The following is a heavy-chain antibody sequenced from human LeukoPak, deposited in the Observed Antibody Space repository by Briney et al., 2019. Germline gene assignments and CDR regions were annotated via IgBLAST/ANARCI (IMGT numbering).Heavy chain of an antibody. D-gene: IGHD4-17*01. CDR1: GGSISSYY. Sequence: SETLSLTCTVSGGSISSYYWSWIRQPPGKGLEWIGYIYYSGSTNYNPSVKSRVTISVDTSKNQFSLKLSSVTAADTAVYYCARHSSTVTPYYFDYWGQGTLVTVSS. CDR2: IYYSGST. V-gene: IGHV4-59*08. CDR3: ARHSSTVTPYYFDY. J-gene: IGHJ4*02.